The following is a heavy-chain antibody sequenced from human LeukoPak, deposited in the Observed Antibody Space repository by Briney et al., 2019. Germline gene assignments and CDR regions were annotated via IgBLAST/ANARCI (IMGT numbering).Heavy chain of an antibody. CDR3: ASGYTSFFDY. D-gene: IGHD2-2*02. CDR2: IYYSGRN. Sequence: SETLSLTCTVSGGSISSSSYYWGWIRQPPGNGLEWIGSIYYSGRNYYNPCLKSRVTISVDTSKNQFSLKLSSVTAADTAVYYCASGYTSFFDYWGQGTLVTVSS. CDR1: GGSISSSSYY. J-gene: IGHJ4*02. V-gene: IGHV4-39*01.